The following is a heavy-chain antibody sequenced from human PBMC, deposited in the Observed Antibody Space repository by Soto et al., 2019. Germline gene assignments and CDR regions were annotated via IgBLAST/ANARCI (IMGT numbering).Heavy chain of an antibody. Sequence: GGSLRLSCGDSGFTFSNYGMHWVRQAPGKGLEWVAAISYDGSNKYYADSVEGRFTISRDNSKSTVYLQMNSLRAEDTAIYYCAKDTYYYDSSGYYVFDYWGQGALVTVSS. CDR2: ISYDGSNK. J-gene: IGHJ4*02. CDR3: AKDTYYYDSSGYYVFDY. CDR1: GFTFSNYG. V-gene: IGHV3-30*18. D-gene: IGHD3-22*01.